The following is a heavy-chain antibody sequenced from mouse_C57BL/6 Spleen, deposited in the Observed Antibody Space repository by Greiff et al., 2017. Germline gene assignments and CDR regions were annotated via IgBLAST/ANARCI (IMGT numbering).Heavy chain of an antibody. D-gene: IGHD1-1*01. J-gene: IGHJ2*01. CDR1: GYTFTSYW. V-gene: IGHV1-64*01. Sequence: QVQLQQPGAELVKPGASVKLSCKASGYTFTSYWMHWVKQRPGQGLEWIGMIHPNSGSTNYNEKFKSKATLTVDKSSSTAYMQRSSLTSEDSAVYYCARDYGSSYGYWGQGTTLTVSS. CDR2: IHPNSGST. CDR3: ARDYGSSYGY.